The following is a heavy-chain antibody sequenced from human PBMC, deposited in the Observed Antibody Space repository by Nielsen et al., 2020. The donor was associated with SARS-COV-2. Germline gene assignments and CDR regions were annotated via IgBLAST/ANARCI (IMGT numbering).Heavy chain of an antibody. CDR3: ARESLGHFDY. CDR2: IYYSGST. Sequence: WIRQPPGKGLEWIGSIYYSGSTYYNPSLKSRVTISVDTSKNQFSLKLSSVTAADTAVYYCARESLGHFDYWGQGTLVTVSS. D-gene: IGHD1-26*01. V-gene: IGHV4-39*02. J-gene: IGHJ4*02.